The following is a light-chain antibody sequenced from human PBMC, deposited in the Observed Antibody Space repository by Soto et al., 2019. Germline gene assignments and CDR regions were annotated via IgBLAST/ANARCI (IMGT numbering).Light chain of an antibody. CDR1: DVGGYNY. J-gene: IGLJ1*01. Sequence: DVGGYNYVSWYQQHPGKAPKLMIYDVSNRPSGVSNRFSGSKSGNTASLTISGLQAEDEADYYCSSYTSSSTLVVFGTGTRSPS. CDR2: DVS. V-gene: IGLV2-14*04. CDR3: SSYTSSSTLVV.